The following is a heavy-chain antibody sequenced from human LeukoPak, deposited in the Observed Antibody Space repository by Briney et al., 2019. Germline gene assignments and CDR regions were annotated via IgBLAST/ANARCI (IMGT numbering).Heavy chain of an antibody. J-gene: IGHJ6*03. CDR2: IYTSGST. CDR3: ARLGSGYEMSEWELNYYYYYMDV. D-gene: IGHD1-26*01. Sequence: SETLSLTCTVSGGSISSGSYYSSWIRQPAGKGLEWIGRIYTSGSTNYNPSLKSRVTISVDTSKNQFSLKLSSVTAADTAVYYCARLGSGYEMSEWELNYYYYYMDVWGKGTTVTVSS. V-gene: IGHV4-61*02. CDR1: GGSISSGSYY.